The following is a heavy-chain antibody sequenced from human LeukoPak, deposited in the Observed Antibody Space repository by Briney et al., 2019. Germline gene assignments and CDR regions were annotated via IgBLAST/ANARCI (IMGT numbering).Heavy chain of an antibody. CDR2: IYYSGST. V-gene: IGHV4-59*01. D-gene: IGHD5-24*01. Sequence: ETLSLTCTVSGGSISSYYWSWIRQPPGKGLEWIGYIYYSGSTNYNPSLKSRVTISVDTSKNQFSLKLSSVTAADTAVYYCARDMGWSNGMATLYYYGMDVWGQGTTVTVSS. CDR1: GGSISSYY. J-gene: IGHJ6*02. CDR3: ARDMGWSNGMATLYYYGMDV.